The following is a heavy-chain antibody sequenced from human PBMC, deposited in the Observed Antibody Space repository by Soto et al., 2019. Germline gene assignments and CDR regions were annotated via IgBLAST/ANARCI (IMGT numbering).Heavy chain of an antibody. CDR2: IWSDGNKR. V-gene: IGHV3-33*01. CDR3: VRHGYHYGGGYFHY. Sequence: GGSLRLSCAASGFMFTNHGMHWVRQAPGKGLEWVAVIWSDGNKRYYADSVKGRFTISRDNSKNTLYLQMNSLRAEDTAVYYCVRHGYHYGGGYFHYSGQGTLVTGSS. CDR1: GFMFTNHG. D-gene: IGHD3-10*01. J-gene: IGHJ4*02.